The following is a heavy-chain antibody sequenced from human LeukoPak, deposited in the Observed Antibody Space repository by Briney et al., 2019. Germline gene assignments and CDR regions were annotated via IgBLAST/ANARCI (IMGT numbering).Heavy chain of an antibody. V-gene: IGHV3-11*04. CDR1: GFTFSDYY. CDR3: ASGRYDFWSGYYTVPDY. CDR2: ISSSGSTI. Sequence: PGGSLRLSCAASGFTFSDYYMSWIRQAPGKGLEWVSYISSSGSTIYYADSVKGRFTISRDNAKNSLYLQMKSLRAEDTAVYYCASGRYDFWSGYYTVPDYWGQGTLVTVSS. D-gene: IGHD3-3*01. J-gene: IGHJ4*02.